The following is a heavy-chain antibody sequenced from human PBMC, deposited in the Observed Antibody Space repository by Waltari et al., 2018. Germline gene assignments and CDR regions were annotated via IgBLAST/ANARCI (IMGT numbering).Heavy chain of an antibody. Sequence: EVQLVESGGGLVKPGGSVRLSCAASGFTFSNAWMSWFRHAPGKGLEWVGRIKSKTDGGTTDYAAAVKGRFTISRDDSKNTLYLQMNSLKTEDTAVYYCTTNDDYGDYGDYWGQGTLVTVSS. CDR1: GFTFSNAW. CDR2: IKSKTDGGTT. J-gene: IGHJ4*02. D-gene: IGHD4-17*01. V-gene: IGHV3-15*01. CDR3: TTNDDYGDYGDY.